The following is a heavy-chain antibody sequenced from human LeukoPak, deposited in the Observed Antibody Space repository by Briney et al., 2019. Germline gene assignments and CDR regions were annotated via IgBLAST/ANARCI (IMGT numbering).Heavy chain of an antibody. CDR1: GYTFTGYY. V-gene: IGHV1-2*02. Sequence: ASVKVSCKASGYTFTGYYMHWVRQAPGQGLEWMGWINPNSGGTNYAQKFQGRVTMTRDTSISTAYMGLSRLRSDDTAVYYCARDGGYCSGGSCYRNWFDPWGQGTLVTVSS. CDR3: ARDGGYCSGGSCYRNWFDP. CDR2: INPNSGGT. D-gene: IGHD2-15*01. J-gene: IGHJ5*02.